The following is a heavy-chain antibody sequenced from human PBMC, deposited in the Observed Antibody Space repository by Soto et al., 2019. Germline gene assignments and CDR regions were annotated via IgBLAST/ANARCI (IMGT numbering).Heavy chain of an antibody. J-gene: IGHJ5*02. CDR2: IYYSGTT. CDR1: GDSITSNSYF. Sequence: PSETLSLTCTVSGDSITSNSYFWAWIRQPPGKGLEWIGSIYYSGTTYYKPSIKSRVTISVDRSKNQFSLKLSSVTAADTAVYYCAREWGRRTWFDPWGQGTLVTVSS. D-gene: IGHD1-26*01. CDR3: AREWGRRTWFDP. V-gene: IGHV4-39*07.